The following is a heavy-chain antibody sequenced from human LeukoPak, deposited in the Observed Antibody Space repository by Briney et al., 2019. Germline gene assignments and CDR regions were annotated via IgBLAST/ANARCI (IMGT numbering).Heavy chain of an antibody. V-gene: IGHV3-23*01. CDR2: ISGSGGST. D-gene: IGHD6-6*01. Sequence: GGSLRPSCAASGSTFTSYAMSWVRQAPGKGREWVSAISGSGGSTYYADSVKGRFTISRDNSKNTLYLQMNSLRAEDTAVYYCAKRYSSSSDYWGQGTLVTVSS. CDR3: AKRYSSSSDY. CDR1: GSTFTSYA. J-gene: IGHJ4*02.